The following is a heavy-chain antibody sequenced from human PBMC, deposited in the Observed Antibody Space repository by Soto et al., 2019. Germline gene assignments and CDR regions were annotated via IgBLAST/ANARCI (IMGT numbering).Heavy chain of an antibody. V-gene: IGHV3-21*06. D-gene: IGHD3-10*01. CDR3: ARDIGEMSAV. Sequence: SGGSLRLSCTGSGFTFSSSTMIWVRQGPGKGLEWVSSISSSSSYIYFADSLKGRFTISRDNAKNSLYLQMNSLRAEDTAVYYCARDIGEMSAVWGQGTQVTVSS. CDR2: ISSSSSYI. CDR1: GFTFSSST. J-gene: IGHJ4*02.